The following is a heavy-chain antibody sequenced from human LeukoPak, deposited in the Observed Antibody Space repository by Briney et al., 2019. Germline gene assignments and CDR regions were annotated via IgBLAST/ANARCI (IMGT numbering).Heavy chain of an antibody. V-gene: IGHV7-4-1*02. CDR1: GYTFTGYY. CDR2: INTNTGNP. D-gene: IGHD6-13*01. J-gene: IGHJ3*02. CDR3: AVPDNGYSSTGPDAFDI. Sequence: ASVKVSCKASGYTFTGYYMHWVRQAPGQGLEWMGWINTNTGNPTYAQGFTGRFVFSLDTSVSTAYLQISSLKAEDTAVYYCAVPDNGYSSTGPDAFDIWGQGTMVTVSS.